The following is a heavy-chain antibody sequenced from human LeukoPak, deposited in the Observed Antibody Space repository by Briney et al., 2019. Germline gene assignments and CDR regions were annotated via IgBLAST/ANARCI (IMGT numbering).Heavy chain of an antibody. CDR3: AKDYDSSGLFDY. J-gene: IGHJ4*02. D-gene: IGHD3-22*01. V-gene: IGHV3-9*01. CDR1: GFTFDDYA. CDR2: ISWNSGSI. Sequence: GRSLRLSCAASGFTFDDYAMHWVRQAPGKGLEWVSGISWNSGSIGYADSVKGRFTISRDNAKNSLYLQMNSLRAEDTALYYCAKDYDSSGLFDYWGQGTLVTVSS.